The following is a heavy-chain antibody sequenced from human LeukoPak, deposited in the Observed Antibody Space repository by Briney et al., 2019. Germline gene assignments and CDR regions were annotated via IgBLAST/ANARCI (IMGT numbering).Heavy chain of an antibody. CDR3: AKDKSGSSWPFDY. J-gene: IGHJ4*02. Sequence: PGGPLRLSCAASGFTFSSYAMSWVRQAPGKGLEWLSAISGSGGSTYYADSVKGRFTISRDNSKNTLYLQMNSLRAEDTAVYYCAKDKSGSSWPFDYWGQGTLVTVSS. V-gene: IGHV3-23*01. D-gene: IGHD6-13*01. CDR2: ISGSGGST. CDR1: GFTFSSYA.